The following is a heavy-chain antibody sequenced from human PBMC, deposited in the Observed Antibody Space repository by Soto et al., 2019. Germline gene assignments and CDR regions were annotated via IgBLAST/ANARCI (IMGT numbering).Heavy chain of an antibody. V-gene: IGHV4-31*03. J-gene: IGHJ4*02. CDR2: IYYSGST. CDR3: ARGNLDYAQDY. CDR1: GGSISSGGYY. Sequence: SETLSLTCTVSGGSISSGGYYWSWIRQHPGKGLEWIGYIYYSGSTYYNPSLKSRVTISVDTSKNQFSLKLSSVTAADTAVYYCARGNLDYAQDYWGQGTLVTVS. D-gene: IGHD4-17*01.